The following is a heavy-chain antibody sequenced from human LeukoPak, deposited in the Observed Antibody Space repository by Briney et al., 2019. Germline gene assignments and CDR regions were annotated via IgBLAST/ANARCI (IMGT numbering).Heavy chain of an antibody. CDR2: INPNSGGT. CDR3: ARAGPVTRRNWFDP. D-gene: IGHD4-17*01. J-gene: IGHJ5*02. Sequence: ASVKVSCKASGYTFTGYYMHWVRQAPGQGLEWMGRINPNSGGTNYAQKFQGRVTMTRNTSISTAYMELSSLRSEDTAVYYCARAGPVTRRNWFDPWGQGTLVTVSS. V-gene: IGHV1-2*06. CDR1: GYTFTGYY.